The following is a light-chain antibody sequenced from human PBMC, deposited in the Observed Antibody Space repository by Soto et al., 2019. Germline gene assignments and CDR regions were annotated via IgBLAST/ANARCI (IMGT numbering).Light chain of an antibody. Sequence: EIVLTQSPGTLSLSPGEKATLSCRASQSVGDTFLSWYQQKHGLAPSLLIYGVSNRATGIPDRFSGSGSGTDFILTISRLEPEDFALYYCGQFVSSPPRTFGEGTKVEIK. J-gene: IGKJ1*01. CDR2: GVS. V-gene: IGKV3-20*01. CDR3: GQFVSSPPRT. CDR1: QSVGDTF.